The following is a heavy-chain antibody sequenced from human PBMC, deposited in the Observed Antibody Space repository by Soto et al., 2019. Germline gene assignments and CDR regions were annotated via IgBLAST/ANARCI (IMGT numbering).Heavy chain of an antibody. CDR1: GYSYTSYW. Sequence: PXESLKISRKGSGYSYTSYWISWVRQMPGKGLEWMGRIDPSDSYTNYSPSFQGHVTISADKSISTAYLQWSSLKASDTAMYYCASLPYDYHLDVWGQGTTVTVSS. D-gene: IGHD5-12*01. J-gene: IGHJ6*02. CDR3: ASLPYDYHLDV. CDR2: IDPSDSYT. V-gene: IGHV5-10-1*01.